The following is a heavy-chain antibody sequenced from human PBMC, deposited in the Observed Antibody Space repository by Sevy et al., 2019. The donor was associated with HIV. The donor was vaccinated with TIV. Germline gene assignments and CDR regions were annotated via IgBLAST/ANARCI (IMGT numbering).Heavy chain of an antibody. CDR3: ASSRDYYDNSGPNFDY. CDR2: FDPEDGET. D-gene: IGHD3-22*01. J-gene: IGHJ4*02. V-gene: IGHV1-24*01. CDR1: GNTVTEVS. Sequence: ASVKVSCKVSGNTVTEVSMHWVRQAPGKGLEWMAGFDPEDGETIYAQKFEGRVTLTEDTSTDTSYMELSSLRSEDTAVYYCASSRDYYDNSGPNFDYWGQGILVTVSS.